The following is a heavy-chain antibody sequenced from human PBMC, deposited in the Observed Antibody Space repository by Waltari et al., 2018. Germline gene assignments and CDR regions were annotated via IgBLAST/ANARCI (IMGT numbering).Heavy chain of an antibody. D-gene: IGHD1-7*01. Sequence: QVQLQQWGAGLLKPSETLSLTCAVYGGSFSGYYWSWIRQPPGKGLAWIGEINHSGSTDANPSLKSRGTISVDTSKNQCARKLSAVTAADTAVYYCARGRRGEHWNYVGRYMDVWGKGTTVTISS. CDR1: GGSFSGYY. CDR3: ARGRRGEHWNYVGRYMDV. CDR2: INHSGST. J-gene: IGHJ6*03. V-gene: IGHV4-34*01.